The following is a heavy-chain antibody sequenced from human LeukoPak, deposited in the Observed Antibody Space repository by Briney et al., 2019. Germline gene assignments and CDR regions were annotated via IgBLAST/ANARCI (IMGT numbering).Heavy chain of an antibody. Sequence: PGGSLRLSCAASGFTLSSYAMSWVRQAPGKGREWLSAISGRGGSTYYADSVKGRFTISRDNSEHALYLQMNSLRAEDTAVYYCAKAYAYGGYVSTYYFDYWGQGTLVTVSS. J-gene: IGHJ4*02. V-gene: IGHV3-23*01. CDR1: GFTLSSYA. D-gene: IGHD5-12*01. CDR3: AKAYAYGGYVSTYYFDY. CDR2: ISGRGGST.